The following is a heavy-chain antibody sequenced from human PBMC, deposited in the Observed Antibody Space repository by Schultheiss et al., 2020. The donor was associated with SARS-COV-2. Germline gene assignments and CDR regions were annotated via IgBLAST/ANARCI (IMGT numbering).Heavy chain of an antibody. Sequence: SETLSLTCTVSGGSISSSSYYWGWIRQPPGKGLEWIGEINHSGSTNYNPSLKSRVTISVDTSKNQFSLKLSSVTAADTAVYYCARRDSSGSRPDFDYWGQGTLVTVSS. CDR3: ARRDSSGSRPDFDY. D-gene: IGHD6-19*01. CDR2: INHSGST. J-gene: IGHJ4*02. CDR1: GGSISSSSYY. V-gene: IGHV4-39*07.